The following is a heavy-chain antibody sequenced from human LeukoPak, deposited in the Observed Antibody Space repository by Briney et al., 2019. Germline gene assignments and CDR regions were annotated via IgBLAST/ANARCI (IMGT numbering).Heavy chain of an antibody. CDR3: ARDYGITIFGVAVKGDAFDI. D-gene: IGHD3-3*01. V-gene: IGHV1-46*01. CDR2: INPSGGST. CDR1: GYTFTSYY. Sequence: ASVKVSRKASGYTFTSYYMHWLRQAPGQGLEWMGIINPSGGSTSYAQKFQGRVTMTRDTSTSTVYMELSSLRSEDTAVYYCARDYGITIFGVAVKGDAFDIWGQGTMVTVSS. J-gene: IGHJ3*02.